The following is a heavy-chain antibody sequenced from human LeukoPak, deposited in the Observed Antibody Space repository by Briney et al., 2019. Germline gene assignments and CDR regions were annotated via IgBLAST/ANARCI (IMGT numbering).Heavy chain of an antibody. Sequence: ASVKVSCKASGYTFTGYYMHWVRQAPGQGLEWMGWINPNSGGTNYAQKFQGRVTVTRDTSISTAYMELSRLRSDDTALYYCAKDRGPRFPYMAVWGKGTTVTVSS. CDR2: INPNSGGT. D-gene: IGHD3-10*01. CDR3: AKDRGPRFPYMAV. CDR1: GYTFTGYY. V-gene: IGHV1-2*02. J-gene: IGHJ6*03.